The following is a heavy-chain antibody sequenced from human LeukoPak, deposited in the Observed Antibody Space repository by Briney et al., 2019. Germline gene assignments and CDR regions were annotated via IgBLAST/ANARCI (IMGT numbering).Heavy chain of an antibody. D-gene: IGHD5-24*01. Sequence: PGGSLRLSCAASGFIFSSYAMHWVRQAPGKGLEWVAVISYDGSNKYYADSVKGRFTISRDNSKNTLYRQMNSLRAEDTAVYYCARERRDGYSLLFNYWGQGTLVTVSS. CDR1: GFIFSSYA. J-gene: IGHJ4*02. CDR2: ISYDGSNK. V-gene: IGHV3-30*04. CDR3: ARERRDGYSLLFNY.